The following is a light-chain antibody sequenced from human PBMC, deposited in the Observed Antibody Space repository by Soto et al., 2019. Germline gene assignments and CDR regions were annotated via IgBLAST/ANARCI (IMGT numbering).Light chain of an antibody. CDR2: GAT. Sequence: EIVLTQSPGTLSLSPGERATLSCRASQSVSRSDLAWYQQKPGQAPRLLIYGATSRATGIPDRFSGSGSGTDFTLTISRLEPEDFAVYYCQQYGSSPWTFGQGTKVEIK. CDR1: QSVSRSD. J-gene: IGKJ1*01. CDR3: QQYGSSPWT. V-gene: IGKV3-20*01.